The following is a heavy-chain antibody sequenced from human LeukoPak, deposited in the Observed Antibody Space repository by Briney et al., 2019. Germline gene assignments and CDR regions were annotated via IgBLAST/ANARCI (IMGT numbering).Heavy chain of an antibody. CDR1: GGSFSGYY. J-gene: IGHJ5*02. Sequence: SETLSLTCAVYGGSFSGYYWSWIRQPPGKGLGWIGEINHSGSTNYNPSLKSRVTISVDTSKNQFSLKLSSVTAADTAVYYCARLETHGVVNPWGQGTLVTVSS. CDR3: ARLETHGVVNP. D-gene: IGHD3-3*01. V-gene: IGHV4-34*01. CDR2: INHSGST.